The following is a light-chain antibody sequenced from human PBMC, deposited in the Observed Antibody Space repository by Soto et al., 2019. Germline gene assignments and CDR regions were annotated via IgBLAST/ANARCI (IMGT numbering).Light chain of an antibody. CDR3: QQYGSSPGT. V-gene: IGKV3-20*01. J-gene: IGKJ1*01. Sequence: EIVLTQSPGTLSLSPGDRATLSCRAGQSVTSNYLAWYQQKPGQAPRLLIFGASIRDTGLPDRFSGSGSGTDFTLTISRLEPEDFAVYYCQQYGSSPGTFGPGPKVEIK. CDR2: GAS. CDR1: QSVTSNY.